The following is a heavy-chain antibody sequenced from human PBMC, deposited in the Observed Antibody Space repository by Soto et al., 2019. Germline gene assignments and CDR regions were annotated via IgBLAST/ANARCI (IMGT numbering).Heavy chain of an antibody. CDR3: ARLCTRYSSSDFDH. V-gene: IGHV4-39*01. CDR2: IYYSGST. J-gene: IGHJ4*01. D-gene: IGHD6-13*01. Sequence: SETLSLTCTVSGGSISSSSYYWGWIRQPPGKGLEWIGSIYYSGSTYYNPSLKSRVTISVDTSKNQFSLKLSSVTAADTAVYYCARLCTRYSSSDFDHWGQGTLVTVSS. CDR1: GGSISSSSYY.